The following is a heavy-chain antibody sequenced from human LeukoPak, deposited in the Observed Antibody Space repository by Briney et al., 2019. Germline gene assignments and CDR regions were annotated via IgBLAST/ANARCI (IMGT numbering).Heavy chain of an antibody. J-gene: IGHJ3*02. D-gene: IGHD3-10*01. CDR3: ARDGQTYYYGSGSYSVDAFDI. Sequence: GGSLRLSCAASGFTFSSYSMSWVRQAPGKGLEWVSSISSSSSYIYYADSVKGRFTISRDNAKNSLYLQMNSLRAEDTAVYYCARDGQTYYYGSGSYSVDAFDIWGQGTMVTVSS. CDR1: GFTFSSYS. CDR2: ISSSSSYI. V-gene: IGHV3-21*01.